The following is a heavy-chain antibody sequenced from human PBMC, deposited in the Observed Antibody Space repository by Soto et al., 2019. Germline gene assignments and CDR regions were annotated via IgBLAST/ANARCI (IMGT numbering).Heavy chain of an antibody. V-gene: IGHV4-39*01. D-gene: IGHD6-19*01. CDR2: IHSGGAT. CDR3: ARLYGGGWPNAFHL. J-gene: IGHJ1*01. Sequence: PSETLSLTCTVSGASIHSDGFYWGWIRQSPGKGLAWMATIHSGGATYYNPSFRSRVTISVDTSKNQVSLTVKSVTAADTAVYYCARLYGGGWPNAFHLWGKGTQVTVSS. CDR1: GASIHSDGFY.